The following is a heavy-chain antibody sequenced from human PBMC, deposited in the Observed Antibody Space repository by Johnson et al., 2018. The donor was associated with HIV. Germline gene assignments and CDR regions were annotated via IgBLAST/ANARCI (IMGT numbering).Heavy chain of an antibody. Sequence: VQLVESGGGLVKPGGSLSLSCAASGFTFSDYYMSWIRQAPGKGLEWVSGINWNGGSTGYADSVKGRFTISRDNAKNSLYLQMNSLRAEDTALYYCARDFVAFGECTAFDIWGQGTMVAVSS. V-gene: IGHV3-20*04. D-gene: IGHD2-8*01. J-gene: IGHJ3*02. CDR2: INWNGGST. CDR1: GFTFSDYY. CDR3: ARDFVAFGECTAFDI.